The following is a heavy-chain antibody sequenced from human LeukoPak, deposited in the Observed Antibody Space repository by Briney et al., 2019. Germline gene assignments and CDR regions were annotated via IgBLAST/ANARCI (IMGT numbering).Heavy chain of an antibody. CDR2: IRGSGGST. CDR3: ARERGYSGYDYFIDSPSDY. D-gene: IGHD5-12*01. CDR1: GFTFSSYA. V-gene: IGHV3-23*01. J-gene: IGHJ4*02. Sequence: GGSLRLSCAASGFTFSSYAMSWVRQAPGKGLEWVSAIRGSGGSTYYADSVKGRFTISRDNAKNALYLQMNGLRAEDTAVYYCARERGYSGYDYFIDSPSDYWGQGTLVTVSS.